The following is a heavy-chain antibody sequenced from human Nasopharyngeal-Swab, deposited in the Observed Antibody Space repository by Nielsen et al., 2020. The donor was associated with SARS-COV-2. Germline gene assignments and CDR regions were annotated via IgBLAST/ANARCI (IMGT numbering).Heavy chain of an antibody. D-gene: IGHD3-10*01. J-gene: IGHJ4*02. CDR1: GGSFSGYY. V-gene: IGHV4-34*01. Sequence: GSLRLSCAVYGGSFSGYYWSWIRQPPGKGLEWIGEINHSGSTNYNPSLKSRVTISVDTSKNQFSLKLSSVTAADTAVYYCARRGWFGEFVFDYWGQGTLVTVSS. CDR2: INHSGST. CDR3: ARRGWFGEFVFDY.